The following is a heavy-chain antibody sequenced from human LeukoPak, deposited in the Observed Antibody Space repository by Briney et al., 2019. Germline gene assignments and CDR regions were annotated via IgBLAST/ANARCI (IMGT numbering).Heavy chain of an antibody. CDR3: ARGRITIFGADNWFDP. J-gene: IGHJ5*02. D-gene: IGHD3-3*01. Sequence: SETLSLTCAVYGGSFSGYYWSWIRQPPGKGLECIGEINHSGSTNYNPSLKSRVTISVDTSKNQFSLKLSSVTAADTAVYYCARGRITIFGADNWFDPWGQGTLVTVSS. CDR2: INHSGST. CDR1: GGSFSGYY. V-gene: IGHV4-34*01.